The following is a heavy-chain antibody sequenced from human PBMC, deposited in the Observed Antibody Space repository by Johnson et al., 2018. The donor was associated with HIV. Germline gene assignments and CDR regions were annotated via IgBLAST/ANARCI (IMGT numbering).Heavy chain of an antibody. CDR2: IGTAGDT. D-gene: IGHD3-10*01. CDR1: GFTFSSYD. Sequence: EQLVESGGGLVPPGGSLRLSCVASGFTFSSYDMHWVRQATGKGLEWVSGIGTAGDTYYPGSVKGRFTISRENAKNSLYLQMNSLRSEDTAVYSCARDLRFNRTVQGLIIISGVFDMWGQGTVVSVSS. J-gene: IGHJ3*02. CDR3: ARDLRFNRTVQGLIIISGVFDM. V-gene: IGHV3-13*01.